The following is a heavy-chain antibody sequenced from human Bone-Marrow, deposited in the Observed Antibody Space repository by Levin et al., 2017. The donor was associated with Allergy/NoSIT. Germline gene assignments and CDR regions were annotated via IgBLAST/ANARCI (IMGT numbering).Heavy chain of an antibody. V-gene: IGHV4-59*01. CDR3: ARADYMDV. CDR1: GGSISSYY. CDR2: IYYSGST. Sequence: SQTLSLTCTVSGGSISSYYWSWIRQPPGKGLEWIGYIYYSGSTNYNPSLKSRVTISVDTTKNQFSLKLSSVTAADTAVYYCARADYMDVWGKGTTVTVSS. J-gene: IGHJ6*03.